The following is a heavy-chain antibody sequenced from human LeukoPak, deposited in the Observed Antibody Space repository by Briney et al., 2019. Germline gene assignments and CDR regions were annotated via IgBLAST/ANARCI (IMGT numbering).Heavy chain of an antibody. CDR1: GFTFGDKW. D-gene: IGHD3-16*01. V-gene: IGHV3-7*01. CDR2: IDQDGSEK. Sequence: GGSLRLSCAASGFTFGDKWMSWVRQGAGKGLEWVASIDQDGSEKYYVDSVKGRFTVSRDNAKKSLSLQMTSLRAGDTAVYYCAGGHYGLAHWGQGTLVTVSS. CDR3: AGGHYGLAH. J-gene: IGHJ5*02.